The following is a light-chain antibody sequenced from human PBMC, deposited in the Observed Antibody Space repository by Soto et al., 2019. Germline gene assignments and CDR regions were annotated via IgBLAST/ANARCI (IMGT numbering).Light chain of an antibody. CDR1: QSVSSN. CDR3: QQYNNWPPSWT. CDR2: GAS. V-gene: IGKV3-15*01. Sequence: EIVITQAPSTLSFCPVERATLSCRASQSVSSNLAWYQQKPGQAPRLLIYGASTRATGIPARFSGSGSGTEFTLTISSLQSEDFAVYYCQQYNNWPPSWTFGQGTKVDIK. J-gene: IGKJ1*01.